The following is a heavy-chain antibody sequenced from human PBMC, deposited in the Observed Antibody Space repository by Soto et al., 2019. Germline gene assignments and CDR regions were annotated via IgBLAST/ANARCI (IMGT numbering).Heavy chain of an antibody. D-gene: IGHD3-10*01. CDR2: LSGSGGTT. J-gene: IGHJ4*02. V-gene: IGHV3-23*01. CDR1: GVTFSNYA. CDR3: AKQLADYGSGADTFYFDS. Sequence: EVQLLESGGGLVQPGGSLRLSCTVSGVTFSNYAMNWVRQAPGKGLEWVSSLSGSGGTTYYADSVKGRFIISRDNSKNKLYLLMNSLRAEDTALYYCAKQLADYGSGADTFYFDSWGQGALVTVSS.